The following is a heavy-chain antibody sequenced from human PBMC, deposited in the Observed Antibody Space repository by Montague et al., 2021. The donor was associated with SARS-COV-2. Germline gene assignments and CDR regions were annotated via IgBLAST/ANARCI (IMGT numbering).Heavy chain of an antibody. CDR3: ARGGMYLSY. V-gene: IGHV4-59*13. CDR2: ITYRGST. J-gene: IGHJ4*02. D-gene: IGHD1-26*01. Sequence: SETLSLTCTVSADSITNNYWTWIRQSPGKGLEWIGHITYRGSTTYNPSLKSRVTTSIDTSKNPFSLILKSVTAADTAVYYCARGGMYLSYWGQGTLVTVSS. CDR1: ADSITNNY.